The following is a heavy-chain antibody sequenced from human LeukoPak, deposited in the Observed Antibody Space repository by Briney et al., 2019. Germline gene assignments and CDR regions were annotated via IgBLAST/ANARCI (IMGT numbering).Heavy chain of an antibody. J-gene: IGHJ5*02. CDR1: GYSFTSYG. CDR3: ARDDEEFGELSWFDP. Sequence: ASVKVSCKASGYSFTSYGISWVRQAPGQGLEWMGRISAYNGNSNYAQKFQDRVTMTTDTSTTTAYMELRSLRFDDTALYYCARDDEEFGELSWFDPWAREPWSPSPQ. CDR2: ISAYNGNS. D-gene: IGHD3-10*01. V-gene: IGHV1-18*01.